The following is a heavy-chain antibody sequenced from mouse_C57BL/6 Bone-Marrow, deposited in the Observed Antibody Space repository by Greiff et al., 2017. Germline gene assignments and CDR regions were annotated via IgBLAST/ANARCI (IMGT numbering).Heavy chain of an antibody. CDR3: ARSGKGYAMDY. Sequence: DVMLVESGGGLVQPGGSLSLSCAASGFTFTDYYMSWVRQPPGKALEWLGFIRNKANGYTTEYSASVKGRFTISRDNSQSILYLQMNALRAEDSATYYCARSGKGYAMDYWGQGTSVTVSS. V-gene: IGHV7-3*01. D-gene: IGHD2-1*01. CDR1: GFTFTDYY. CDR2: IRNKANGYTT. J-gene: IGHJ4*01.